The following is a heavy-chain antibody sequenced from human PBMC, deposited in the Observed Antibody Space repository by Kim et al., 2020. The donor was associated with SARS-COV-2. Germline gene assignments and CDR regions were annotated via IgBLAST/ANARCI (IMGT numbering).Heavy chain of an antibody. J-gene: IGHJ4*02. CDR2: ISYDGSNK. D-gene: IGHD3-10*01. Sequence: GGSLRLSCAASGFTFSSYGMHWVRQAPGKGLEWVAVISYDGSNKYYADSVKGRFTISRDNSKNTLYLQMNSLRAEDTAVYYCARGGLYYYGSGSYYNGGAFDYWGQGTLVTVSS. V-gene: IGHV3-33*05. CDR3: ARGGLYYYGSGSYYNGGAFDY. CDR1: GFTFSSYG.